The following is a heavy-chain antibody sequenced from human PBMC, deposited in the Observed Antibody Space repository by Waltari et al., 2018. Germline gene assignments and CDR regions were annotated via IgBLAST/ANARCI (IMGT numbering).Heavy chain of an antibody. CDR1: GFTFSSYA. Sequence: EVQLVESGGGLVQPGGSLRLSCAASGFTFSSYAMSWVRQAPGKGLEWVSAIRGSGGSTYYADPGKGRFTIARDNSKNTRYLQMNSLRAEDTAVYYCAKDRSICGVVMCDYWGQGTLVTVSS. CDR3: AKDRSICGVVMCDY. D-gene: IGHD3-3*01. J-gene: IGHJ4*02. V-gene: IGHV3-23*04. CDR2: IRGSGGST.